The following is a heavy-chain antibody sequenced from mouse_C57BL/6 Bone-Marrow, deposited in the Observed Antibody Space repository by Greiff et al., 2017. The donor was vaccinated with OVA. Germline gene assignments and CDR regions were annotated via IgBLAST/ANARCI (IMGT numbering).Heavy chain of an antibody. CDR1: GYTFTSYW. J-gene: IGHJ2*01. V-gene: IGHV1-64*01. CDR3: ARTFITTVVAYYFDY. D-gene: IGHD1-1*01. CDR2: IHPNSGST. Sequence: QVQLQQPGAELVKPGASVKLSCKASGYTFTSYWMHWVKQRPGQGLEWIGMIHPNSGSTNYNEKFKSKATLTVDKSSSTAYMQLSSLTSEDSAVYYCARTFITTVVAYYFDYWGQGTTLTVSS.